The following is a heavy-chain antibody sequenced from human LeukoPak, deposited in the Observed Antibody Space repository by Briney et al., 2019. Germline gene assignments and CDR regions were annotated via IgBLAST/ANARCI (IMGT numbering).Heavy chain of an antibody. CDR2: ISSSSSYI. CDR1: GFTFSSYS. J-gene: IGHJ6*04. Sequence: GGSLRLSCAASGFTFSSYSMNWVRQAPGKGLEWVSSISSSSSYIYYADSVKGRFTISRDNAKNSLCLQMNSLRAEDTAVYYCARGPYCSSTSCYKYYYGMDVWGKGTTVTVSS. V-gene: IGHV3-21*01. D-gene: IGHD2-2*02. CDR3: ARGPYCSSTSCYKYYYGMDV.